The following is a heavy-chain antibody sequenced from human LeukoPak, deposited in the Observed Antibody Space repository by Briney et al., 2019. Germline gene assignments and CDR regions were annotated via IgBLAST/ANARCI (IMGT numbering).Heavy chain of an antibody. D-gene: IGHD6-6*01. CDR2: IYSGGST. V-gene: IGHV3-53*01. J-gene: IGHJ5*02. CDR3: AKDLGGVAARRWFDP. Sequence: GGSLRLSCAASGFTVSSNYMSWVRQAPGKGLEWVSVIYSGGSTYYADSVKGRFTISRDNPTNTLYLQMNSLRAEDTAVYYCAKDLGGVAARRWFDPWGQGTLVTVSS. CDR1: GFTVSSNY.